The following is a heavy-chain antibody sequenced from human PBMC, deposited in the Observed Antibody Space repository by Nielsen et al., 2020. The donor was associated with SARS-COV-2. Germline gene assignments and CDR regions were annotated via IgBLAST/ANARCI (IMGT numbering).Heavy chain of an antibody. V-gene: IGHV3-21*04. Sequence: GGSLRLSCAASGFTFSSYGMNWVRQAPGKGLEWVSSISSSSSYIYYADSVKGRFTISRDNAKNSLYLQMNSLRAEDTAVYYCAKYLGGVTPNWGQGTLVTVSS. D-gene: IGHD2-21*02. CDR2: ISSSSSYI. CDR1: GFTFSSYG. CDR3: AKYLGGVTPN. J-gene: IGHJ4*02.